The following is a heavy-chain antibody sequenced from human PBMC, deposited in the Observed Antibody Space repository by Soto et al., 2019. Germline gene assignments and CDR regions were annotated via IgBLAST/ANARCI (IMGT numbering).Heavy chain of an antibody. Sequence: QVQLMQSGAEVKRPGASVKISCKASGYTFTKYAVHWVRQAPGQRFEWVGWIDAGNGRTKYSQKFQGRVTITRDTSASTAYMELSSLRSEDTAVYYCARGRWTQTTADYYLDYWGQGTLVTVSS. V-gene: IGHV1-3*01. D-gene: IGHD1-1*01. CDR2: IDAGNGRT. J-gene: IGHJ4*02. CDR1: GYTFTKYA. CDR3: ARGRWTQTTADYYLDY.